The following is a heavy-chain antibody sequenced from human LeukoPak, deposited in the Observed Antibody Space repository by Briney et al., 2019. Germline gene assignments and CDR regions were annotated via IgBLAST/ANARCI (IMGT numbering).Heavy chain of an antibody. CDR1: GFTFSSYS. CDR2: ISSSSSYI. J-gene: IGHJ5*02. D-gene: IGHD6-19*01. CDR3: ARVWPSSGWYL. Sequence: GGSLILSCAASGFTFSSYSMNWVRQAPGKGLEWVSSISSSSSYIYYADSVKGRFTISRDNAKNSLYLQMNSLRAEDTAVYYCARVWPSSGWYLWGQGTLVTVSS. V-gene: IGHV3-21*01.